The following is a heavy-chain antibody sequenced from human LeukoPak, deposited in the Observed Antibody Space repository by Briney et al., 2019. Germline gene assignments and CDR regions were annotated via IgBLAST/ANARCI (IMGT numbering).Heavy chain of an antibody. CDR2: INAYNGHT. CDR1: GYTFRSYG. Sequence: ASVKVSCKASGYTFRSYGISWVRRAPGQGLEWVGWINAYNGHTTYAQKLQGRVTMTTDTSTNVVHMEVKNLRSDDTAVYYCARVIEGSSTTRGYFDLWGRSTMVIVSS. J-gene: IGHJ2*01. D-gene: IGHD2-2*01. V-gene: IGHV1-18*01. CDR3: ARVIEGSSTTRGYFDL.